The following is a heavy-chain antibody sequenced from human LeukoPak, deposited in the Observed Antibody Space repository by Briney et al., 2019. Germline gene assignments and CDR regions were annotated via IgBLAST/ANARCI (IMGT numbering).Heavy chain of an antibody. J-gene: IGHJ3*02. D-gene: IGHD2-21*02. CDR3: ARGRVPYCGGDCYAFDI. CDR2: INHSGST. CDR1: GGSFGGYY. V-gene: IGHV4-34*01. Sequence: SETLSLTCAVYGGSFGGYYWSWIRQPPGKGLEWIGEINHSGSTNYNPSLKSRVTISVDTSKNQFSLKLSSVTAADTAVYYCARGRVPYCGGDCYAFDIWGQGTMVTVSS.